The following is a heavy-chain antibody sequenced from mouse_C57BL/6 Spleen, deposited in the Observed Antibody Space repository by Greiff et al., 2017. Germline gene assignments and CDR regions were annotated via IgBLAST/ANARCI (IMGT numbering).Heavy chain of an antibody. J-gene: IGHJ4*01. V-gene: IGHV1-80*01. CDR3: ARAGDYDVEDYAMDY. CDR1: GYAFSSYW. Sequence: VQLQQSGAELVKPGASVKISCKASGYAFSSYWMNWVKQRPGKGLEWIGQIYPGDGDTNYNGKFKGKATLTADKSSSTAYMQLSSLTSEDSAVYFCARAGDYDVEDYAMDYWGQGTSVTVSS. CDR2: IYPGDGDT. D-gene: IGHD2-4*01.